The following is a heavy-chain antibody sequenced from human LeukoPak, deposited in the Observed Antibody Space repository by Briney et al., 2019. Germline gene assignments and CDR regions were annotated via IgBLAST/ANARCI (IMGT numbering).Heavy chain of an antibody. V-gene: IGHV1-2*06. D-gene: IGHD2-15*01. CDR2: INPNSGGT. Sequence: GASVKVPCKASGYTFTGYYMHWVRQAPGQGLEWMGRINPNSGGTNYAQKFQGRVTMTRDTSISTAYMELSRLRSDDTAVYYCARALRGYCSGGGYPNDYWGQGTLVTVSS. J-gene: IGHJ4*02. CDR3: ARALRGYCSGGGYPNDY. CDR1: GYTFTGYY.